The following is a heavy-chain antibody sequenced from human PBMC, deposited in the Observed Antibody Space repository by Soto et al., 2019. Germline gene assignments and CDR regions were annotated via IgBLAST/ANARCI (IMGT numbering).Heavy chain of an antibody. J-gene: IGHJ6*02. V-gene: IGHV3-7*03. D-gene: IGHD3-10*01. CDR2: IKQDGSEK. CDR1: GFTFRSYW. Sequence: WGSLRLSCEASGFTFRSYWMSWVRQAPGKGLEWVANIKQDGSEKYYVDSVKGRFTISRDNAKNSLYLQMNSLRAEDTAVYYCARGPHYYAPRYGMDVWGQGTTVTVSS. CDR3: ARGPHYYAPRYGMDV.